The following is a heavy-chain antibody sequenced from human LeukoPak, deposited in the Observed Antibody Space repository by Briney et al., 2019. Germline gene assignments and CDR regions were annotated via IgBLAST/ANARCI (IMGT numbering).Heavy chain of an antibody. CDR1: GYTFTGYY. CDR3: ARGDSSSWYYFDY. CDR2: INPNSGGT. Sequence: GASVKVSCKASGYTFTGYYMHWVRQAPGQGLEWMGWINPNSGGTNYAQKFQGRVTMTRDTSISTAYMELSRLRSDDTAVYYCARGDSSSWYYFDYWGQGTLVTVSS. V-gene: IGHV1-2*02. J-gene: IGHJ4*02. D-gene: IGHD6-13*01.